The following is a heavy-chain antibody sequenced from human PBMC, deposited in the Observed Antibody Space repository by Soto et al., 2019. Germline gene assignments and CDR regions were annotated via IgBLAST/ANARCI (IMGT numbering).Heavy chain of an antibody. J-gene: IGHJ5*02. Sequence: PGGSLRLSCAASGFTFSSYSMNWVRQAPGKGLEWVSYITGSSATIYYADSVKGRFTVSRDNVKNLLFLQMNSLRDEDTAMYYCARGLGTSWFFLWGPGTLVSVSS. CDR3: ARGLGTSWFFL. CDR1: GFTFSSYS. V-gene: IGHV3-48*02. D-gene: IGHD2-2*01. CDR2: ITGSSATI.